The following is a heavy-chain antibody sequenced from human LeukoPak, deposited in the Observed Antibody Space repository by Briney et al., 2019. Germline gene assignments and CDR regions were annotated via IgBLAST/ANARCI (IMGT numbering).Heavy chain of an antibody. V-gene: IGHV3-48*01. CDR1: GFTFSSYC. J-gene: IGHJ4*02. CDR3: ARDLSLYCSGGSCYSLNY. Sequence: GGSVRLSCAASGFTFSSYCMNWVRQAPGKGLEWVSYISSSSSTIYYADSVKGRFTISRDNAKNSLYLQMNSLRAEDTAVYYCARDLSLYCSGGSCYSLNYSGQGTLVTVSS. D-gene: IGHD2-15*01. CDR2: ISSSSSTI.